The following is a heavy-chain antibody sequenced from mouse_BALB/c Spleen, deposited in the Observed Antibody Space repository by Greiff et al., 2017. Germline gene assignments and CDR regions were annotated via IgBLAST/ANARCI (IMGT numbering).Heavy chain of an antibody. CDR1: GFTFSSYA. Sequence: DVMLVESGGGLVKPGGSLKLSCAASGFTFSSYAMSWVRQTPEKRLEWVASISSGGSTYYPDSVEGRFTISRDNARNILYLLMSSLRSEDTAMYYCTRGSLKVGYFDVWGAGTTVTVSS. CDR3: TRGSLKVGYFDV. D-gene: IGHD1-1*01. CDR2: ISSGGST. J-gene: IGHJ1*01. V-gene: IGHV5-6-5*01.